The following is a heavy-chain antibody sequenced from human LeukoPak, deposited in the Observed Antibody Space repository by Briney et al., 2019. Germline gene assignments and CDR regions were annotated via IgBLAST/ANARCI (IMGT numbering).Heavy chain of an antibody. J-gene: IGHJ4*02. CDR2: LNWDGGTT. CDR3: ARAQTYGDYRLLLDY. CDR1: GFTFGDYG. D-gene: IGHD4-17*01. V-gene: IGHV3-20*04. Sequence: GGSLRLSCAASGFTFGDYGMSWVRQAPGKGREWVSGLNWDGGTTGHADSVKGRFTISRDNAKNSLYLQMNSLRAEDTALYYCARAQTYGDYRLLLDYWGQGTLVTVSS.